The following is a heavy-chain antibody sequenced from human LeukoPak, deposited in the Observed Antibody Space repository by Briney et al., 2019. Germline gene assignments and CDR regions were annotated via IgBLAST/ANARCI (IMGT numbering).Heavy chain of an antibody. D-gene: IGHD6-6*01. CDR2: ISSSSSYI. CDR3: ARNFEYSSSRDY. V-gene: IGHV3-21*01. J-gene: IGHJ4*02. CDR1: GFTVSSNY. Sequence: GGSLRLSCAASGFTVSSNYMSWVRQAPGKGLEWVPSISSSSSYIYYADSVKGRFTISRDNAKNSLYLQMNSLRAEDTAVYYCARNFEYSSSRDYWGQGTLVTVSS.